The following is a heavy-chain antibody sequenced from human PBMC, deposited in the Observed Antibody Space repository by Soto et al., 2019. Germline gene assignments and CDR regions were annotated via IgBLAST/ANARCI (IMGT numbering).Heavy chain of an antibody. D-gene: IGHD1-26*01. Sequence: SETLSLTCTVSGASISNSANYWSWIRQPPGKGLQWIGYIDYSGSTYYNPSLKSRITISLDTSKNQFSLRVTSVTAADTAMFYCARGSGVDGSHYFDSWGQGTLVTVSS. CDR3: ARGSGVDGSHYFDS. CDR1: GASISNSANY. CDR2: IDYSGST. V-gene: IGHV4-30-4*01. J-gene: IGHJ4*02.